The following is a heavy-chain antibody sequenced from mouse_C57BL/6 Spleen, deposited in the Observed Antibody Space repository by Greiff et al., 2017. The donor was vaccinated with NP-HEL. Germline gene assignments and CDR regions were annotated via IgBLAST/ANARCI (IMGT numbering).Heavy chain of an antibody. CDR3: ARGNYGSSRNYFDY. CDR1: GYTFTSYW. CDR2: IYPGSGST. Sequence: VKLQQPGAELVKPGASVKMSCKASGYTFTSYWITWVKQRPGQGLEWIGDIYPGSGSTNYNEKFKSKATLTVDTSSSTAYMQLSSLTSEDSAVYYCARGNYGSSRNYFDYWGQGTTLTVSS. J-gene: IGHJ2*01. D-gene: IGHD1-1*01. V-gene: IGHV1-55*01.